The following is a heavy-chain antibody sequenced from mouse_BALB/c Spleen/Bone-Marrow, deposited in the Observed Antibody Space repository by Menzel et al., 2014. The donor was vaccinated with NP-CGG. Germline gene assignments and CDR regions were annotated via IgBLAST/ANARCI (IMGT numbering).Heavy chain of an antibody. J-gene: IGHJ2*01. CDR1: GDSITSGY. CDR3: TRDYYGP. CDR2: ISYSGNT. V-gene: IGHV3-8*02. Sequence: EVHLVESGPSLVKPSQTLSLTCSVTGDSITSGYWNWIRKFPGNKLEYMGYISYSGNTYYNPSLISRISITRDTSKNQHYLQLNSVTTEDTATYYCTRDYYGPWGQGTTLTVSS. D-gene: IGHD1-2*01.